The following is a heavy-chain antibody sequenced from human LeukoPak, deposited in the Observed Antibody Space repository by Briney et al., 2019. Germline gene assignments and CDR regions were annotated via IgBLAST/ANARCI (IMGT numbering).Heavy chain of an antibody. Sequence: GGSLRLSCAASGFTVSSNYMSWVRQAPGKGLEWVSVIYRGGSTYYADSVKGRFTISGDSSKNTVFLQMNSLRAEDTAVYYCATFSYAGNAGGSVGYWGQGTLVTVSS. V-gene: IGHV3-53*01. CDR2: IYRGGST. D-gene: IGHD4-23*01. J-gene: IGHJ4*02. CDR1: GFTVSSNY. CDR3: ATFSYAGNAGGSVGY.